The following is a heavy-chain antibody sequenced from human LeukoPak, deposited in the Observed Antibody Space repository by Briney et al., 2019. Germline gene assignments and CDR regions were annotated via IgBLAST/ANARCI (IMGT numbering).Heavy chain of an antibody. V-gene: IGHV4-31*03. CDR2: IYNSGTT. CDR1: GGSINCGYH. J-gene: IGHJ4*02. D-gene: IGHD4-11*01. CDR3: VTTITALDVLAFHY. Sequence: SETLSLTCTVSGGSINCGYHWSWIRQHQGKGLEWIGYIYNSGTTYYNPALKSRVIISVDTSKNQFSLKLNSATAADTAVYYCVTTITALDVLAFHYWGQGALVTVSS.